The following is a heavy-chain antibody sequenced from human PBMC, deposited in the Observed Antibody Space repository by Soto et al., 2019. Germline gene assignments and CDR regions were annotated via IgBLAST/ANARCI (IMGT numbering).Heavy chain of an antibody. V-gene: IGHV1-2*02. J-gene: IGHJ5*02. D-gene: IGHD2-15*01. CDR2: INPNSGGT. CDR3: ARGGYCSGGSCYGNWFDP. Sequence: QVQLVQSGAEVKKPGASVKVSCKASGYTFTGYYMHWVRQAPGQGLEWMGWINPNSGGTNYAQKFQGGVTMTRDTSISTAYMELSRLRSDDTAVYYCARGGYCSGGSCYGNWFDPWGQGTLVTVSS. CDR1: GYTFTGYY.